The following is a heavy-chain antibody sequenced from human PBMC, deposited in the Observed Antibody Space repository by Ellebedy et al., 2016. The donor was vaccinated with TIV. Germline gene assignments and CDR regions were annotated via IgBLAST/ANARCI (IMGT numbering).Heavy chain of an antibody. CDR3: TRDPDGVYDFDN. V-gene: IGHV3-11*06. J-gene: IGHJ4*02. Sequence: DSVKGRFIISRDIAKNSLHLQMNSLRAEDTAVYYCTRDPDGVYDFDNWGQGILVTVSS. D-gene: IGHD5/OR15-5a*01.